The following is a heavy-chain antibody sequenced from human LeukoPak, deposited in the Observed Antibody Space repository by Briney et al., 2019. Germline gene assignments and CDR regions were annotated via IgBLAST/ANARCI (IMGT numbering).Heavy chain of an antibody. CDR1: GFTFSTYG. CDR2: ISYDGSNK. J-gene: IGHJ4*02. V-gene: IGHV3-30*03. Sequence: GGSLRLSCAASGFTFSTYGMHWVRQAPGKGLEWVAVISYDGSNKYFADSVKGRFTISRDNSKNTLYLQMNSLRAEDTAVYYCARDPGDYYDSSGYYGPYYFDYWGQGTLVTVSS. D-gene: IGHD3-22*01. CDR3: ARDPGDYYDSSGYYGPYYFDY.